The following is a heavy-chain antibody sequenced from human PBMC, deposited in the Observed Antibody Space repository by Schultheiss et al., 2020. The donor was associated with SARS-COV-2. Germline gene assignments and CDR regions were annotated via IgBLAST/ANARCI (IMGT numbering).Heavy chain of an antibody. CDR3: ARHGLSAYYYYYGMDV. CDR1: GFTFSSYE. V-gene: IGHV3-48*03. Sequence: GGSLRLSCAASGFTFSSYEMNWVRQAPGKGLEWVSYISSSGSTIYYADSVKGRFTISRDNAKNSLYLQMNSLRAEDTAVYYCARHGLSAYYYYYGMDVWGQGTAVTVS. CDR2: ISSSGSTI. J-gene: IGHJ6*02. D-gene: IGHD3-16*02.